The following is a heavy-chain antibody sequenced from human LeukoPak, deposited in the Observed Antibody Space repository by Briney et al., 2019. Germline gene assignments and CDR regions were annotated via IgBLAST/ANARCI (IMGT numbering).Heavy chain of an antibody. D-gene: IGHD2-2*01. Sequence: GESLKISCKGFGYTFATYWIGWVRQMPGKGPEWMGTIYPSDSDTRYSPSFQGHVTISADKSITTAYLQWSSLKASDSAMYYCTRTPRLVAHAFYSHQWGRGTLVTVSS. J-gene: IGHJ4*02. CDR2: IYPSDSDT. CDR1: GYTFATYW. CDR3: TRTPRLVAHAFYSHQ. V-gene: IGHV5-51*01.